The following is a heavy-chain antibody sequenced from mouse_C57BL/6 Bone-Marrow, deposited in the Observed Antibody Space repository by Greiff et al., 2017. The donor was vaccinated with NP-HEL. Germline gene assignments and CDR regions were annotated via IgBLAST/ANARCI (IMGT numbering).Heavy chain of an antibody. Sequence: VQLQQPGAELVKPGASVKLSGKASGYTFTSYWMHWVKQRPGQGLEWIGMIHPNSGSTNYNEKFKSKATLTVDKSSSTAYMQLSSLTSEDSAVYYCARKDYGSSYGFAYWGQGTLVTVSA. V-gene: IGHV1-64*01. CDR3: ARKDYGSSYGFAY. CDR1: GYTFTSYW. D-gene: IGHD1-1*01. J-gene: IGHJ3*01. CDR2: IHPNSGST.